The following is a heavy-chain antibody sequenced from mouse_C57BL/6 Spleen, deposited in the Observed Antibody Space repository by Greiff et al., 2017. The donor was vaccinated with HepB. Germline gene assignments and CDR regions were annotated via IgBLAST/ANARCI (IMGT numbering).Heavy chain of an antibody. CDR1: GYTFTSYW. CDR3: ARPGGYYGTRYFDV. CDR2: IYPSDSET. J-gene: IGHJ1*03. D-gene: IGHD2-3*01. V-gene: IGHV1-61*01. Sequence: QVQLQQPGAELVRPGSSVKLSCKASGYTFTSYWMDWVKQRPGQGLEWIGNIYPSDSETHYNQKFKDKATLTVDKSSSTAYMQLSSLTSEDSAVYYCARPGGYYGTRYFDVWGTGTTVTVSS.